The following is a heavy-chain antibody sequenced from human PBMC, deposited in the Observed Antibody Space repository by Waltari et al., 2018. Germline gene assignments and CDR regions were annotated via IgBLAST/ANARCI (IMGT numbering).Heavy chain of an antibody. CDR3: ARGGGLLRGVSGYGYGMDV. Sequence: QVQLQESGPRLVTPSETLSLNCAVSGYSISSGYYWDWIRQPPGKGLEGMGTINHSGLTNDNPSLKSRVTISVDTSKNHFSLEMRSVTAADTAVYYCARGGGLLRGVSGYGYGMDVWGQGTTVTVSS. CDR2: INHSGLT. CDR1: GYSISSGYY. D-gene: IGHD3-10*01. V-gene: IGHV4-38-2*01. J-gene: IGHJ6*02.